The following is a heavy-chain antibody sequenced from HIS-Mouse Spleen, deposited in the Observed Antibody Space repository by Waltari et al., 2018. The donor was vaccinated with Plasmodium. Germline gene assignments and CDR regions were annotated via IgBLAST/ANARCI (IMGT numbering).Heavy chain of an antibody. Sequence: QVQLQESGPGLVKPSQTLSLPCPFSGCSIRSGVYYWSRIRQHPGKGLEWIGYIYYSGSTYYNPSLKSRVTISVDTSKNQFSLKLSSVTAADTAVYYCARVSPPANWGALNAFDIWGQGTMVTVSS. CDR2: IYYSGST. CDR1: GCSIRSGVYY. CDR3: ARVSPPANWGALNAFDI. V-gene: IGHV4-31*03. J-gene: IGHJ3*02. D-gene: IGHD7-27*01.